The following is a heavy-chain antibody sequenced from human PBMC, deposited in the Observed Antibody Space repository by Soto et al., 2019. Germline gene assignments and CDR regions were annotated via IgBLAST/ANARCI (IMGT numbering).Heavy chain of an antibody. J-gene: IGHJ4*02. D-gene: IGHD2-8*01. Sequence: QVQLVQSGAEVKKPGASVKVSCKASGYTFTSYGISWVRQAPGQGLEWMGWISAYNGNTNYAQKLQGRVTMTTDTSTSTAYMGLRSLRSDDTAVYYCARGRRYCTNGVCYVRPRGSGWEHNYWGQGTLVTVSS. V-gene: IGHV1-18*01. CDR1: GYTFTSYG. CDR2: ISAYNGNT. CDR3: ARGRRYCTNGVCYVRPRGSGWEHNY.